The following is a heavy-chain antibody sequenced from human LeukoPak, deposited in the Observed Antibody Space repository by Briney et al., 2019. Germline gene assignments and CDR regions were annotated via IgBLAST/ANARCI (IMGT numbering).Heavy chain of an antibody. CDR3: AKVVDDSSSWPNWFDP. J-gene: IGHJ5*02. CDR2: TSGSGGST. Sequence: GGSLRLSCAASGFTFSSYGMSWVRQAPGKGLEWVSATSGSGGSTYYADSVKGRFTISRDNSKNTLYLQMNSLRAEDTAVYYCAKVVDDSSSWPNWFDPWGQGTLVTVSS. V-gene: IGHV3-23*01. CDR1: GFTFSSYG. D-gene: IGHD6-13*01.